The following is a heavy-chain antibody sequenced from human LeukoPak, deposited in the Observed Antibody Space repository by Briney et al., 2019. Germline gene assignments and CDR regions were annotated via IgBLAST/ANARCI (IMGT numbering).Heavy chain of an antibody. CDR3: ARGGAYSWNWWYFEY. D-gene: IGHD1-1*01. J-gene: IGHJ4*02. Sequence: PSETLSLTCTVSGGSIISYYWSWLRQPPGKGLEWIGYIYYTGITNYNPSLKSRVTISVDTSKNQFSLKLSSVTAADAAVYYCARGGAYSWNWWYFEYWGQGTLVTVSS. V-gene: IGHV4-59*01. CDR1: GGSIISYY. CDR2: IYYTGIT.